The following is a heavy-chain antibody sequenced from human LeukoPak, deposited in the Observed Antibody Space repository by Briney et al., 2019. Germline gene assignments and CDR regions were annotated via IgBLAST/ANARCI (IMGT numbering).Heavy chain of an antibody. J-gene: IGHJ5*02. V-gene: IGHV1-24*01. Sequence: GASVKVSCKVSGYTLTELSMHWVRQAPGKGLEWMGGFDPEDGETIYAQKFQGRVTMTEDTSTDTAYMELSSLRSEDTAVYYCARYYDYVWGSFYAENWFDPWGQGTLVTVSS. CDR2: FDPEDGET. CDR3: ARYYDYVWGSFYAENWFDP. D-gene: IGHD3-16*01. CDR1: GYTLTELS.